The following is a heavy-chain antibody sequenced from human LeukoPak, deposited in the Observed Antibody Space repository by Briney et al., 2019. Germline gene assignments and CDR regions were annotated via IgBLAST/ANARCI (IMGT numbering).Heavy chain of an antibody. CDR1: GFTFSSYS. D-gene: IGHD2-15*01. CDR3: ARDLRIDQYYLDY. V-gene: IGHV3-21*01. Sequence: PGGSLRLSCAASGFTFSSYSMNWVRQAPGKGLEWVSSISSSTSYIYYADSVKGRFTISRDNANKSLYLQINSLRAEDTAVYYCARDLRIDQYYLDYWGQGTLVTVSS. J-gene: IGHJ4*02. CDR2: ISSSTSYI.